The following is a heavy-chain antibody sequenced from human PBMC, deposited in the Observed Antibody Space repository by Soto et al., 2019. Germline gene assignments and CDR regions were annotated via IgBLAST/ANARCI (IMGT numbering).Heavy chain of an antibody. Sequence: SETLSLTCAVYGGSFSGYYCSWIRQPPGKGLEWIGEINHSGSTNYNPSLKRRVTISVDTSKNQFSLKLGSVTAADTAVYYCARGPRRITMVRGVIATDYYYYYGMDVWGRATTVTVSS. J-gene: IGHJ6*02. CDR3: ARGPRRITMVRGVIATDYYYYYGMDV. D-gene: IGHD3-10*01. V-gene: IGHV4-34*01. CDR2: INHSGST. CDR1: GGSFSGYY.